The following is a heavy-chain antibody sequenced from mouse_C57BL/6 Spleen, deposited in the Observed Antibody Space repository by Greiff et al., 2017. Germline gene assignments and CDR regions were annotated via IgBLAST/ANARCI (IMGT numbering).Heavy chain of an antibody. Sequence: VQLQQSGTELVKPGASVKLSCKASGYTFTSYWMHWVKQRPGQGLEWIGNINPSNGGTNYNEKFKSKATLTVDKSSSTAYMQLSSLTSEDSAVYYCARSRAYYGYDAYAMDYWGQGTSVTVSS. D-gene: IGHD2-9*01. J-gene: IGHJ4*01. V-gene: IGHV1-53*01. CDR3: ARSRAYYGYDAYAMDY. CDR1: GYTFTSYW. CDR2: INPSNGGT.